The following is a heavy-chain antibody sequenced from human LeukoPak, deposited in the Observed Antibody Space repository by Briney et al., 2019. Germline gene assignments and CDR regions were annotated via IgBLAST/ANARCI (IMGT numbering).Heavy chain of an antibody. CDR2: TFYRSKWYY. CDR1: GASISSNSAA. V-gene: IGHV6-1*01. CDR3: ARAFRAISGWRKYDY. J-gene: IGHJ4*02. D-gene: IGHD6-19*01. Sequence: SQTLTLTFAISGASISSNSAAWNWIRPSPSRGLEWLGRTFYRSKWYYDYEVSVKSRINISPDTSKNQFSLQLSPVTPEDTAVYCARAFRAISGWRKYDYWGQGSLVTVSS.